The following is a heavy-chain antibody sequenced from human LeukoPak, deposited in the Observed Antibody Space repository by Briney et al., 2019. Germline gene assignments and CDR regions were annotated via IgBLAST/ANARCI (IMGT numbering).Heavy chain of an antibody. J-gene: IGHJ4*02. D-gene: IGHD4-17*01. CDR2: INHSGST. Sequence: SETLSLICAVYGVSFSGYYWSWIRQPPGKGLEWIGEINHSGSTNYNPSLKSRVTISVDTSKNQFSLKLSSVTAADTAVYFCARDLGGTYAHYFDYWGQGTLVTVSS. CDR3: ARDLGGTYAHYFDY. V-gene: IGHV4-34*01. CDR1: GVSFSGYY.